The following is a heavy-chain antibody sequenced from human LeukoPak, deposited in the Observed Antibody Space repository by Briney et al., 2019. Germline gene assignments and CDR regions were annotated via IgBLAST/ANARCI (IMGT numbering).Heavy chain of an antibody. CDR1: GGSISSRNHY. J-gene: IGHJ5*02. D-gene: IGHD6-13*01. CDR3: ARHGAAAQDYIWFDP. Sequence: SETLSLTCTVSGGSISSRNHYWGWIRQPPGKGLEWIGYIYYTGRTNYNPSLKSRVTISVDTSRNQFSLNLSSVTAADTAVYYCARHGAAAQDYIWFDPWGQGTLVTVPS. V-gene: IGHV4-61*05. CDR2: IYYTGRT.